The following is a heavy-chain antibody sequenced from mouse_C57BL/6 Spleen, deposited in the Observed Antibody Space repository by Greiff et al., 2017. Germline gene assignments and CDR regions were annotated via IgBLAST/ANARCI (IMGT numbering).Heavy chain of an antibody. CDR3: ARGDYDSYYAMDY. Sequence: QVQLQQSGAELVKPGASVKMSCKASGYTFTTYPIEWMKQNHGKSLEWIGNFHPSNDDTKYNEKFKGNATLTVEKSSSTVYLELSRLTSDYSAVYYGARGDYDSYYAMDYWGQGTSVTVSS. CDR1: GYTFTTYP. CDR2: FHPSNDDT. V-gene: IGHV1-47*01. D-gene: IGHD2-4*01. J-gene: IGHJ4*01.